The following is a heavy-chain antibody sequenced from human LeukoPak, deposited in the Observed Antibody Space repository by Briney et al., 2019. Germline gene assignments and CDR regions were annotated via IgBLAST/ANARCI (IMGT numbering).Heavy chain of an antibody. CDR2: INHSGST. V-gene: IGHV4-34*01. J-gene: IGHJ4*02. CDR1: GGSFSGYY. CDR3: ARERYSSSWYFDY. Sequence: SETLSLTCAVYGGSFSGYYWNWIRQPPGKGLEWIGEINHSGSTNYNPSLKSRVTISVDTSKNQFSLKLSSVTAADTAVYYCARERYSSSWYFDYWGQGTLVTVSS. D-gene: IGHD6-13*01.